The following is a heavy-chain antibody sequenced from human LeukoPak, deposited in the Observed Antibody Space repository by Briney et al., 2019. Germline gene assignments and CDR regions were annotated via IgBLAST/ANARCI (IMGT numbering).Heavy chain of an antibody. CDR3: AKDQDYYGSGSLDH. D-gene: IGHD3-10*01. J-gene: IGHJ4*02. CDR2: ISYDGSNK. V-gene: IGHV3-30*18. Sequence: GGSLRLSCAASGFTFSSYGMHWVRQAPGKGLEWVAVISYDGSNKYYADSVKGRFTISRDNSKNTLYLQMNSLRAEDTAVYYCAKDQDYYGSGSLDHWGQGTLVTVSS. CDR1: GFTFSSYG.